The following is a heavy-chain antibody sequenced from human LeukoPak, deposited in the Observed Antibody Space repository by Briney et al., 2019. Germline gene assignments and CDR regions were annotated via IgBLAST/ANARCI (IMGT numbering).Heavy chain of an antibody. CDR1: GFTFDDYG. V-gene: IGHV3-20*04. J-gene: IGHJ3*02. CDR3: ARAVWFGEFADAFDI. CDR2: INWNGGST. Sequence: PGGSLRLSCAASGFTFDDYGMSWVRQAPGKGLEWVSGINWNGGSTGYADSVKGRFTISRVNAKNSLYLQMNSLRAEDTALYYCARAVWFGEFADAFDIWGQGTMVTVSS. D-gene: IGHD3-10*01.